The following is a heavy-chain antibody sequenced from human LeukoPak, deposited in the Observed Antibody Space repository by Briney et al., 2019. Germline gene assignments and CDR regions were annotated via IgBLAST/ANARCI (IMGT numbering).Heavy chain of an antibody. D-gene: IGHD3-3*01. J-gene: IGHJ6*02. CDR2: ISYDGSNK. V-gene: IGHV3-30-3*01. CDR3: ARDGLRTNYYYGMDV. Sequence: GGSLRLSCAASGFTFSSYAMHWVRQAPGKGLEWVAVISYDGSNKYYADSVKGRFTISRDNSKNTLYLQMNSLRAEDTAVYYCARDGLRTNYYYGMDVWGQGTTVTVSS. CDR1: GFTFSSYA.